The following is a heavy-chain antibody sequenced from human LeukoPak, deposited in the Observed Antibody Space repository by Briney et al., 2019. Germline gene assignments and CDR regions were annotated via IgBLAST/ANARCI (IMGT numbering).Heavy chain of an antibody. J-gene: IGHJ4*02. CDR3: AKDSRCSSTSCIDY. V-gene: IGHV3-23*01. D-gene: IGHD2-2*01. CDR2: ISGSGGST. CDR1: GFTFSSYA. Sequence: PGGSLRLSCAASGFTFSSYAMSWVRQAPGKGLEWASAISGSGGSTYYADSVKGRFTISRDNSKNTLYLQMNSLRAEDTAVYYCAKDSRCSSTSCIDYWGQGTLVTVSS.